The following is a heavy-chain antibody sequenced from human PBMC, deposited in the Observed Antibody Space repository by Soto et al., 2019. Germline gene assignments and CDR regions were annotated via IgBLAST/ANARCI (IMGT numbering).Heavy chain of an antibody. Sequence: QVQLQESGPGLVKPSGTLSLTYAVSSASLSGRSWWSWVRQPPGKGLEWIGEVHHTGMSNYNPSLQSRAAILMHQSKNQFSLRLTSVTPADPAVYHCAKFYCSGGSCDGDYWGQGLLVTVST. J-gene: IGHJ4*02. CDR3: AKFYCSGGSCDGDY. CDR1: SASLSGRSW. CDR2: VHHTGMS. V-gene: IGHV4-4*02. D-gene: IGHD2-15*01.